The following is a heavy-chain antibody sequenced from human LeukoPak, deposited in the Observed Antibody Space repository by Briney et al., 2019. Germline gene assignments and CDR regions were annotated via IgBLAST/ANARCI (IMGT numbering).Heavy chain of an antibody. V-gene: IGHV5-51*01. CDR3: VRHADSGAWYWIDY. D-gene: IGHD6-19*01. CDR1: GYNFTSYW. CDR2: IYPGDSDS. Sequence: GESLKISCKGSGYNFTSYWIAWVRQMPGKGLEWMGIIYPGDSDSRYSPSLQGQVTISADKSISTAYLQWSSLKASDTAMYYCVRHADSGAWYWIDYWGQGTLVTVSS. J-gene: IGHJ4*02.